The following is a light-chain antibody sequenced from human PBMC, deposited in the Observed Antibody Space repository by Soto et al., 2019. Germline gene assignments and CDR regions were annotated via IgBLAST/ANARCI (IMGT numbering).Light chain of an antibody. CDR2: DTS. Sequence: EIVLTQSPATLSVSPGERATLSCRASQSVSGYLAWYQQKPGQAPRLLIYDTSNRATGIPTRFSGSGSGTDFTLTINSLEPEDFAVYYCQQRSNWPPGLTFGGGTKVEIK. V-gene: IGKV3-11*01. CDR3: QQRSNWPPGLT. J-gene: IGKJ4*01. CDR1: QSVSGY.